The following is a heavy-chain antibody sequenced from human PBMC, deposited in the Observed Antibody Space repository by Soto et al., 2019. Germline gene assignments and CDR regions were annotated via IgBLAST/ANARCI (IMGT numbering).Heavy chain of an antibody. V-gene: IGHV4-34*01. CDR1: GGSFSGYY. CDR3: PRDTITGLVDY. CDR2: INHSGST. D-gene: IGHD2-8*02. Sequence: QVQLQQWGAGLLKPSETLSLTCAVYGGSFSGYYWTWIRQPPGTGLEWIGEINHSGSTNYNPSLKSRVTIAVDTSKNQFSLKLTSVTAADTAVYYCPRDTITGLVDYWGQGTLVTVSS. J-gene: IGHJ4*02.